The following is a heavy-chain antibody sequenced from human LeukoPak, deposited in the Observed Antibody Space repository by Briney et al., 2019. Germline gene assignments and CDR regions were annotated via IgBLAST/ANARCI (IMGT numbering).Heavy chain of an antibody. D-gene: IGHD2-2*01. CDR1: GFTFSSYT. CDR2: ISYDGTNK. V-gene: IGHV3-30-3*01. CDR3: ARLPAYCSSTSCYYDY. Sequence: GGSLRLSCAASGFTFSSYTMHWVRQAPGKGLEWVTIISYDGTNKYYADSVKGRFTISRDNSQNTLYLQMNSLRGEDTAVYYCARLPAYCSSTSCYYDYWGQGTLVTVSS. J-gene: IGHJ4*02.